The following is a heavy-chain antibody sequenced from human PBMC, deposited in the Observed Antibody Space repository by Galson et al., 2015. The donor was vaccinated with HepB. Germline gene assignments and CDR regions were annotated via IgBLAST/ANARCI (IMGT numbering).Heavy chain of an antibody. CDR3: ASDEYGSGGYYSQEY. V-gene: IGHV3-30*04. D-gene: IGHD3-10*01. Sequence: SLRLSCAASGFTFSSYAMHWVRQAPGKGLEWVAVISYDGSNKYYADSVKGRFTISRDNSKNTLYLQMNSLRAEDTAVYYCASDEYGSGGYYSQEYWGQGTLVTVSS. CDR2: ISYDGSNK. CDR1: GFTFSSYA. J-gene: IGHJ4*02.